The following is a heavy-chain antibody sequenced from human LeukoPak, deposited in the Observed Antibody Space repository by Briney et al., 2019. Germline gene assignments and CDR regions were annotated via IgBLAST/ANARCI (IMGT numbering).Heavy chain of an antibody. CDR1: GFTFSSYA. D-gene: IGHD5-18*01. V-gene: IGHV3-30*04. Sequence: GGSLRLSCAASGFTFSSYAMHWVRQAPGKGLEWVAVISSDGSNKYYADSMKGRFTISRDNSKNTLYLQMNSLRGEDTAVYYCARVRDTSMVYDALDIWGQGTMVTVSS. CDR2: ISSDGSNK. J-gene: IGHJ3*02. CDR3: ARVRDTSMVYDALDI.